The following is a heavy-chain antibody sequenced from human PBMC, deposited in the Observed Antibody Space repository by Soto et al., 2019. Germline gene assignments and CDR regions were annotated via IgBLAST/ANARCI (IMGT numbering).Heavy chain of an antibody. CDR1: GYTFTGYY. CDR3: ARGRGSDDFWSGPTLDY. D-gene: IGHD3-3*01. Sequence: QVQLVQSRAEVKKPGASVKVSCKASGYTFTGYYMHWVRQAPGQGLEWMGWINPNSGGTNYAQKFQGRVTMTRDTSISTAYMELSRLRSDDTAVYYCARGRGSDDFWSGPTLDYWGQGTLVTVSS. V-gene: IGHV1-2*02. CDR2: INPNSGGT. J-gene: IGHJ4*02.